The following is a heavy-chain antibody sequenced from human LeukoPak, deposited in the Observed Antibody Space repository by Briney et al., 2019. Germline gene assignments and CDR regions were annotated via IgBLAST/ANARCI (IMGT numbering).Heavy chain of an antibody. J-gene: IGHJ3*02. D-gene: IGHD6-13*01. CDR1: GYTFTNYY. CDR2: INPSGGST. CDR3: AGTGIAADLWGREDAFDI. V-gene: IGHV1-46*01. Sequence: ASVKVSCKASGYTFTNYYMHWVRQAPGQGLEWMGIINPSGGSTNYAQKFQGRVTMTRDTSTSTVYMELSSLRSEDTAVYYCAGTGIAADLWGREDAFDIWGQGTMVTVSS.